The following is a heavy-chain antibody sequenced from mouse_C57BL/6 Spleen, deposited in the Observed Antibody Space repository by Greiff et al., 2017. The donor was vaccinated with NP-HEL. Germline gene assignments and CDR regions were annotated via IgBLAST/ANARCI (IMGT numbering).Heavy chain of an antibody. CDR1: GYTFTSYW. V-gene: IGHV1-7*01. J-gene: IGHJ1*03. D-gene: IGHD2-2*01. CDR3: ATYGYDGDWYFDV. CDR2: INPSSGYT. Sequence: VQLKQSGAELAKPGASVKLSCKASGYTFTSYWMHWVKQRPGQGLEWIGYINPSSGYTKYNQKFKDKATLTADKSSSTAYMQLSSLTYEDSAVYYCATYGYDGDWYFDVWGTGTTVTVSS.